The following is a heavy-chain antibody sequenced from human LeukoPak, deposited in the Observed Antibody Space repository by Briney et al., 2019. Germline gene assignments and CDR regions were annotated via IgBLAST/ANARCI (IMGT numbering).Heavy chain of an antibody. J-gene: IGHJ4*02. V-gene: IGHV1-3*01. CDR3: ARDRSYYDILTGDKHFDY. CDR1: GYTFTSYA. CDR2: INAGNGNT. Sequence: ASVKVSCTASGYTFTSYAMHWVRQAPGQRLEWMGWINAGNGNTKYSQKFQGGVTITRDTSASTAYMELSSLRSEDTAVYYCARDRSYYDILTGDKHFDYWGQGTLVTVSS. D-gene: IGHD3-9*01.